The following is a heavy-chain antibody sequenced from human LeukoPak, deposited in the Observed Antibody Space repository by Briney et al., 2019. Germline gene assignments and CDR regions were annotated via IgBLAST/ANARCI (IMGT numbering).Heavy chain of an antibody. V-gene: IGHV3-30*02. CDR1: GFTFSSYG. Sequence: GGSLRLSCAASGFTFSSYGMHWVRQAPGKGLEWVAFIRYDGSNKYYADSVKGRFTISRDNSKNTLYLQMNSLRAEGTAVYYCAKETIGDDAFDIWGQGTMVTVSS. D-gene: IGHD3-10*01. CDR2: IRYDGSNK. J-gene: IGHJ3*02. CDR3: AKETIGDDAFDI.